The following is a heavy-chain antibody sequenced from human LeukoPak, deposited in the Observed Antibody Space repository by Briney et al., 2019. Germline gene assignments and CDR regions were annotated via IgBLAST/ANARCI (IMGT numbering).Heavy chain of an antibody. V-gene: IGHV3-11*04. Sequence: GGSLRLSCAASGFTFSNAWMSWVRQAPGKGLEWVSYISSSGSTIYYADSVKGRFTISRDNAKKSLYLQMNSLRAEDTAVYYCARVQDTAMVYYFDYWGQGTLVTVSS. D-gene: IGHD5-18*01. CDR2: ISSSGSTI. CDR3: ARVQDTAMVYYFDY. CDR1: GFTFSNAW. J-gene: IGHJ4*02.